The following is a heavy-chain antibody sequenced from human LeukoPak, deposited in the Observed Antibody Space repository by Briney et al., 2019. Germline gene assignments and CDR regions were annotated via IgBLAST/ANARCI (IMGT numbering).Heavy chain of an antibody. CDR1: GGTFSSYA. CDR2: IIPIFGTA. D-gene: IGHD3-22*01. V-gene: IGHV1-69*13. Sequence: SVKVSCKASGGTFSSYAISWVRQAPGQGLERMGGIIPIFGTANYAQKFQGRVTITADESTSTAYMGLRSLRSDDTAVYYCATGGYYDSSGYHDYWGQGTLVTVSS. CDR3: ATGGYYDSSGYHDY. J-gene: IGHJ4*02.